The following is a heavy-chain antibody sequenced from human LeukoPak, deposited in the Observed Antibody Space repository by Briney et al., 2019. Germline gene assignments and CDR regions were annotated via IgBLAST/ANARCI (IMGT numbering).Heavy chain of an antibody. Sequence: GASVKVSCKLSGNTPTELSMHWVRQVPGKGLEWMGGFDPEDVEIIYAQKFKGRVSMTEDTSTDTGYMELSSLKSEDTAVYYCATFAIFGVFTYAFDVWGQGTMVTVSS. J-gene: IGHJ3*01. V-gene: IGHV1-24*01. CDR3: ATFAIFGVFTYAFDV. CDR1: GNTPTELS. D-gene: IGHD3-3*01. CDR2: FDPEDVEI.